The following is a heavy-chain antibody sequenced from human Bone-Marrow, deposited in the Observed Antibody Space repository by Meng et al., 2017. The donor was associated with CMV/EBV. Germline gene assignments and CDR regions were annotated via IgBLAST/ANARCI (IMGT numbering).Heavy chain of an antibody. CDR2: IRYDGSNK. V-gene: IGHV3-30*02. D-gene: IGHD3-3*02. CDR3: AKGIGLIDY. Sequence: GETLKISCAASGFTFSSYGMHWVRQAPGKGLEWVAFIRYDGSNKYYADSVKGRFTITRDNSKNTLYLQMNSLRAEDTAVYYCAKGIGLIDYLGQGTLVTVSS. CDR1: GFTFSSYG. J-gene: IGHJ4*02.